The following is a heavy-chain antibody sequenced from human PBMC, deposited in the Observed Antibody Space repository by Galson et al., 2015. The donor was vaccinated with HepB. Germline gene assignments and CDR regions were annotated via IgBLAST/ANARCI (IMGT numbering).Heavy chain of an antibody. CDR2: SRNKAKSYTT. CDR1: GFTFSDYY. Sequence: SLRLSCAASGFTFSDYYIDWVRQAPGKGLEWVGRSRNKAKSYTTDYAASVKGRFSTSRDDSKNSLYLQMNSLKAEDTAVYYCARVGCCSGGVCYGFDSWGQGTLVTVSS. D-gene: IGHD2-15*01. J-gene: IGHJ4*02. CDR3: ARVGCCSGGVCYGFDS. V-gene: IGHV3-72*01.